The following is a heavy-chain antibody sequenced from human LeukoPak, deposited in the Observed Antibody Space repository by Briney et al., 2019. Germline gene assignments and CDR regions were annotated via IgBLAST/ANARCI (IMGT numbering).Heavy chain of an antibody. Sequence: GGSLRLSCAAPGFPLSSYWMRWVRQAPGRGLGWVANIKQDGSEKYYVPSVGDRVPISRDNAKNSLYLQRNSLRDEDTTVYYCARDGGVRDAFDIWGQGTMVTVSS. D-gene: IGHD3-16*01. V-gene: IGHV3-7*01. CDR2: IKQDGSEK. CDR3: ARDGGVRDAFDI. J-gene: IGHJ3*02. CDR1: GFPLSSYW.